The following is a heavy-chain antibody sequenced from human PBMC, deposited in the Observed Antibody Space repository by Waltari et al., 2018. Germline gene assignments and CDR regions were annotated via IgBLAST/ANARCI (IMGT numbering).Heavy chain of an antibody. D-gene: IGHD6-13*01. J-gene: IGHJ4*02. CDR1: GFTFSSYW. V-gene: IGHV3-7*04. CDR2: IKQDGSEK. CDR3: AREKYSSSWYLDY. Sequence: EVQLVESGGGLVQPGGSLRLSCAASGFTFSSYWMSWVRQAPGKGLECVPNIKQDGSEKYYVDSVKGRFTISRDNAKNSLYLQMNSLRAEDTAVYYCAREKYSSSWYLDYWGQGTLVTVSS.